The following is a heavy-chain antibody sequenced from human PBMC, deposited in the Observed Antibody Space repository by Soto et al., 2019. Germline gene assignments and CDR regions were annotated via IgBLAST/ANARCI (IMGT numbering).Heavy chain of an antibody. Sequence: ESGPTLVNPTQTLTLTCTFSGFSLSASRMSISWIRQPPGKALEWLARIDWDDAKYFNTSLKTRLTVSKDTSKNQVVLTMTNMDPVDTATYYCARQLAVDTAMARYYYYGMDVWGQGTTVTVSS. CDR2: IDWDDAK. V-gene: IGHV2-70*11. J-gene: IGHJ6*02. D-gene: IGHD5-18*01. CDR3: ARQLAVDTAMARYYYYGMDV. CDR1: GFSLSASRMS.